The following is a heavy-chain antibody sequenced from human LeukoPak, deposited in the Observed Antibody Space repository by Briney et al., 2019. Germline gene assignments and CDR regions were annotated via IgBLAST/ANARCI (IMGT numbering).Heavy chain of an antibody. Sequence: GGSLRLSCAASGFTFSNAWMSWVRQAPGKGLEWVGRIKSKTDGGTTDYAAPVKGRFTISRDDSKNTLYLQMSSLKTEDTAVYYCTTDKVARITIFGVVTPHYWGQGTLVTVSS. V-gene: IGHV3-15*01. CDR3: TTDKVARITIFGVVTPHY. D-gene: IGHD3-3*01. J-gene: IGHJ4*02. CDR2: IKSKTDGGTT. CDR1: GFTFSNAW.